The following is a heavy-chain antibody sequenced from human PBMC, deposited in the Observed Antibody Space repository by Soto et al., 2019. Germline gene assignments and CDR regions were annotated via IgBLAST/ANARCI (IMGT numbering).Heavy chain of an antibody. CDR1: GFIFSQYS. D-gene: IGHD6-19*01. CDR2: ISSDGSIT. Sequence: GGSLRLSCAASGFIFSQYSMNWVRQAPGKGLEWVSRISSDGSITSYADSVKGRFTISRDNAKNMVYLEMNSLRAEDTAVYYCVRGGLSGWTRPYFFDYWGHGAMVTVSS. V-gene: IGHV3-74*03. CDR3: VRGGLSGWTRPYFFDY. J-gene: IGHJ4*01.